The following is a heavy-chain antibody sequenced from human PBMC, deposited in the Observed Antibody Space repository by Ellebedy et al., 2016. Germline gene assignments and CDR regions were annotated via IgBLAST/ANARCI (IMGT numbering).Heavy chain of an antibody. J-gene: IGHJ4*02. D-gene: IGHD6-19*01. CDR1: GFTFSSEA. Sequence: GESLKISXGASGFTFSSEAMTWVRQAPGKGLEWVSVIGGTTNRTYYADSVKGRFTISRDNAKNTLFLQMNNLRAEDTAVYYCAATYTAYSSGWFGYWGQGTLVTVSS. V-gene: IGHV3-23*01. CDR2: IGGTTNRT. CDR3: AATYTAYSSGWFGY.